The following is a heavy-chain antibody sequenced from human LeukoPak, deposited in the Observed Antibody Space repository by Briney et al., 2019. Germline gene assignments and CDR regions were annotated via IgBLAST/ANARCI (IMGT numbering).Heavy chain of an antibody. V-gene: IGHV1-2*02. J-gene: IGHJ3*02. CDR3: ASYSGSWPQVAFDI. CDR1: GYTFTGYY. CDR2: INPNSGGT. D-gene: IGHD1-26*01. Sequence: ASVKVSCKASGYTFTGYYMHWVRQAPGQGLEWMGWINPNSGGTNYAQKFQGRVTMTRDTPISTAYMELSRLRSDDTAVYYCASYSGSWPQVAFDIWGQGTMVTVSS.